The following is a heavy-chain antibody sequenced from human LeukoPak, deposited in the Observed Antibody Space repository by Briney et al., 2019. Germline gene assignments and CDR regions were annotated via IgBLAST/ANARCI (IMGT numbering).Heavy chain of an antibody. CDR2: IYYSGST. CDR3: ARGANWFDP. CDR1: GGSISSGGYY. J-gene: IGHJ5*02. V-gene: IGHV4-31*03. Sequence: SETLSLTCTVSGGSISSGGYYWRWLRQHPGKGLEWIGNIYYSGSTYYNPSLKSRVTIPVDTSKNQVSLKLRSVTAADTAVYYCARGANWFDPWGQATLVTVSS.